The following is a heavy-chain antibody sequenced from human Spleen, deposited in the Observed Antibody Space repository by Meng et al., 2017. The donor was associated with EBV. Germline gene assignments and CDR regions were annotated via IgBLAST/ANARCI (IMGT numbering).Heavy chain of an antibody. J-gene: IGHJ4*02. CDR3: VHRRGSGSTSGWYFDY. CDR1: GFALSSGGRG. D-gene: IGHD6-19*01. Sequence: PTLTKPTQPLTLPHTCSGFALSSGGRGAGCILQLSLKGLEWLAIIYWNDDKWYTPSLQSRLTITKDTSKNQVVLTMTNMDPVDTATYYCVHRRGSGSTSGWYFDYWGQGTLVTVSS. V-gene: IGHV2-5*01. CDR2: IYWNDDK.